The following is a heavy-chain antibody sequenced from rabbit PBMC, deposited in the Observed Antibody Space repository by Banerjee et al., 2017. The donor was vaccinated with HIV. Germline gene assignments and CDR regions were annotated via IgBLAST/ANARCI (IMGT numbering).Heavy chain of an antibody. CDR2: INNGGGST. V-gene: IGHV1S40*01. D-gene: IGHD7-1*01. J-gene: IGHJ6*01. Sequence: QSLQESGGGLFQPGGSLALTCKASGFDISSYHMCWVRQAPGKGLEWIACINNGGGSTCYQNKEKGRFTIPKCPSTAVALQMASLTGEDTASYLCARELAAVTGWNFGLWGPGTLVTVS. CDR3: ARELAAVTGWNFGL. CDR1: GFDISSYH.